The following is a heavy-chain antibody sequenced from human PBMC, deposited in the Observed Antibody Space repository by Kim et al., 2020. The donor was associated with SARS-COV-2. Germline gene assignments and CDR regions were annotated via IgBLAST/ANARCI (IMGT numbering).Heavy chain of an antibody. V-gene: IGHV4-30-4*01. CDR2: IYYSGST. CDR1: GGSISSGDYY. Sequence: SETLSLTCTVSGGSISSGDYYWSWIRQPPGKGLEWIGYIYYSGSTYYNPSLKSRVTISVDTSKNQFSLKLSSVTAADTAVYYCARGRVSSGYNYFDYWGQGTLVTVSS. D-gene: IGHD3-22*01. CDR3: ARGRVSSGYNYFDY. J-gene: IGHJ4*02.